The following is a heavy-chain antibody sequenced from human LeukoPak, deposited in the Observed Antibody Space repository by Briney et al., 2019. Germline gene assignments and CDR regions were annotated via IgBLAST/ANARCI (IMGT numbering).Heavy chain of an antibody. CDR2: ISAYNGNT. D-gene: IGHD3-22*01. J-gene: IGHJ4*02. CDR3: ARDSSDYYFDY. V-gene: IGHV1-18*01. CDR1: GYTFSNHG. Sequence: ASVKVSCKASGYTFSNHGLSWVRQAPGRGLEWMGWISAYNGNTNYAQKLQGRVTMTTDTSTSTAYMELRSLRSDDTAVYYCARDSSDYYFDYWGQGTLVTVSS.